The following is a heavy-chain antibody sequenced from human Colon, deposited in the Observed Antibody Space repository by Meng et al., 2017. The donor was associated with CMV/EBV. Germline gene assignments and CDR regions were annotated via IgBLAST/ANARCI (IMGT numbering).Heavy chain of an antibody. V-gene: IGHV4-61*01. J-gene: IGHJ4*02. D-gene: IGHD6-19*01. CDR2: ISYSGNT. Sequence: VSGGSVNNGSNYWTWLRQPPRKGLEWIGYISYSGNTNYNPSLKSRVTISVDTSRNQFSLKLTSVSAADTATYYCARESSGWSTGVDYWGQGTLVTVSS. CDR1: GGSVNNGSNY. CDR3: ARESSGWSTGVDY.